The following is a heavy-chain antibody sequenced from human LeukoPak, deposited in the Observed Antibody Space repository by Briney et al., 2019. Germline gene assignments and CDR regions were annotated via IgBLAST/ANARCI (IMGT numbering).Heavy chain of an antibody. D-gene: IGHD3-16*01. CDR3: VRDWDHYDFDS. Sequence: PGGSLRLSCAASGFTFSSYWMHWVRQAPGKGLVWVSRIKGDGRHTIYAASVKGRFTISRDNAKNTLYLQMKSLRAEDTAVYYCVRDWDHYDFDSWGQGTLVTVSS. CDR2: IKGDGRHT. J-gene: IGHJ5*01. CDR1: GFTFSSYW. V-gene: IGHV3-74*01.